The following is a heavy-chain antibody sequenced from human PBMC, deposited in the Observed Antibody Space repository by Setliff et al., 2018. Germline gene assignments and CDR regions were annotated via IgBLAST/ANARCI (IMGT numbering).Heavy chain of an antibody. Sequence: ASVKVSCKGSGYTFSTYAIIWMRQAPGQGLEWMGWINTNTGNPSYAQGFTGRFVFSLDTSVSTAYLQISSLKAEDTAIYYCARGSRFGTIVYRGDYYLDVWVKGTTVTVSS. CDR1: GYTFSTYA. J-gene: IGHJ6*03. CDR3: ARGSRFGTIVYRGDYYLDV. D-gene: IGHD3-10*01. V-gene: IGHV7-4-1*02. CDR2: INTNTGNP.